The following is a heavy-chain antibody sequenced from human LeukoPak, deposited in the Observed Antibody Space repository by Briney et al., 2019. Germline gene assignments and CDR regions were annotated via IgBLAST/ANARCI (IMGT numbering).Heavy chain of an antibody. CDR1: GFTFDDYG. CDR2: INWNGGST. J-gene: IGHJ4*02. Sequence: PGGSLRLSCAASGFTFDDYGMSWVRQAPGKGLEWVSGINWNGGSTGYADSVKGRFTISRDNAKNTLYLQMNNLRAEDTALYYCARGPPMYSYGSSDYHYDYFNYWGQGTLVTVSS. CDR3: ARGPPMYSYGSSDYHYDYFNY. V-gene: IGHV3-20*04. D-gene: IGHD3-22*01.